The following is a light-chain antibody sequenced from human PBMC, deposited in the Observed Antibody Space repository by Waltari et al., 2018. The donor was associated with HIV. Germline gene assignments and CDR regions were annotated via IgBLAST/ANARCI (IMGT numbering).Light chain of an antibody. Sequence: QAVVTQEPSLTVSPGGTVTLTCGPRTGAVPSGHSPYWFQQRPGQAPRTLIHDTSNKHSWTPARFSGSLLGGKAALTLSGAQPEDEAEYYCLLSYGGPRVFGGGTKLIVL. J-gene: IGLJ2*01. CDR1: TGAVPSGHS. CDR3: LLSYGGPRV. V-gene: IGLV7-46*01. CDR2: DTS.